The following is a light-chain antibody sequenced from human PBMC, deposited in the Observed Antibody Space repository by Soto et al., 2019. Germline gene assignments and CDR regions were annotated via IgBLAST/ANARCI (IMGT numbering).Light chain of an antibody. J-gene: IGLJ2*01. CDR2: EVN. Sequence: QSALTQPPSASGSPGQSVTISCTGTSNDIGGYNYVSWYQQHPGKAPKLMIYEVNKRPSGVPDRFSGSKSGNTASLTVYGLQADDEADYYCTSYAGSDNLVFGGGTKLTVL. V-gene: IGLV2-8*01. CDR1: SNDIGGYNY. CDR3: TSYAGSDNLV.